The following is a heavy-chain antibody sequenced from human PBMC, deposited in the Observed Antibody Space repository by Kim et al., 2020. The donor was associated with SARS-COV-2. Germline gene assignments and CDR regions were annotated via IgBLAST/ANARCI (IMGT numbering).Heavy chain of an antibody. V-gene: IGHV4-59*01. CDR1: GGSITHSY. CDR3: AMTTGEEIVS. J-gene: IGHJ4*02. D-gene: IGHD4-17*01. Sequence: SETLSLTCIVSGGSITHSYWSWIRRPPGKGLEWLGYISFAGTAIYNPSLKGRLAMSRDISRNRFSLTLSSVTAADTAFYYCAMTTGEEIVSWGQRTLV. CDR2: ISFAGTA.